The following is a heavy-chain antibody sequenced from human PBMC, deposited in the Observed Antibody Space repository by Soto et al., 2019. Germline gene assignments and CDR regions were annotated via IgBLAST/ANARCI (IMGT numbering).Heavy chain of an antibody. V-gene: IGHV4-59*01. CDR1: GASISSYY. D-gene: IGHD6-19*01. CDR2: IHSTGST. J-gene: IGHJ2*01. Sequence: SETLSLTCAVSGASISSYYCSWIRQPPGKGLEWIGFIHSTGSTNYNPSLKSRVTISLDTSKKQFSLKLTSVTAADTAVYYCARGSSWYLDLWGRGSLVTVYS. CDR3: ARGSSWYLDL.